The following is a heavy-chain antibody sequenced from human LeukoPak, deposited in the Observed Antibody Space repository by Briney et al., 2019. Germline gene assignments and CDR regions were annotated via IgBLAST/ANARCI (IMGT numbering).Heavy chain of an antibody. Sequence: SETLSLTCTVSGGSISSYYWSWIRQPPGKGLEWIGYIYYSGSTNYNPSLKSRVTISVDTSKNQFSLKLSSVTAADTAVYYCARVMSGWRTTEYYYYYGMDVWGQGTTVTVSS. CDR2: IYYSGST. CDR3: ARVMSGWRTTEYYYYYGMDV. CDR1: GGSISSYY. V-gene: IGHV4-59*01. J-gene: IGHJ6*02. D-gene: IGHD6-19*01.